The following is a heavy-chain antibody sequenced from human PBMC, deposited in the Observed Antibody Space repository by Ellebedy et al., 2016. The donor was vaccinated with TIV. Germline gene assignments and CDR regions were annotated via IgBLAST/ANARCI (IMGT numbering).Heavy chain of an antibody. CDR3: ARVHVIEAAGTTDF. J-gene: IGHJ4*02. Sequence: GESLKISXAASGFIFSDYYMSWFRQAPGKGLEWVSYISSSGSTMYYGDSVKGRFTMSRDNAKTSVYLQMNSLRAEDTAVYYCARVHVIEAAGTTDFWGQGTLVTVSS. D-gene: IGHD6-13*01. CDR2: ISSSGSTM. CDR1: GFIFSDYY. V-gene: IGHV3-11*01.